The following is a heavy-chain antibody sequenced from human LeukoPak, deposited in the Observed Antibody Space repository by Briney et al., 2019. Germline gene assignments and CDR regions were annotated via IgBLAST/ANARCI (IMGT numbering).Heavy chain of an antibody. V-gene: IGHV3-23*01. CDR2: ISGGGGST. Sequence: PGGSLRLSCAASGFTFSGYAMNWVRQAPGKGLEWVAVISGGGGSTYYADSVKGRFTISRDNSKNTLYLQMNSLRAEDTAVYYCAKRSGWYEADYWGQGTLVTVSS. D-gene: IGHD6-19*01. J-gene: IGHJ4*02. CDR1: GFTFSGYA. CDR3: AKRSGWYEADY.